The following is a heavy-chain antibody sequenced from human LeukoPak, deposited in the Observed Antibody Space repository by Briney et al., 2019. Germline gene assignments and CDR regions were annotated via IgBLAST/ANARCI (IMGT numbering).Heavy chain of an antibody. V-gene: IGHV3-30*02. CDR3: AKDRDEYGDDC. D-gene: IGHD4-17*01. CDR1: GFSFSDFG. J-gene: IGHJ4*02. Sequence: GGSLRLSCAASGFSFSDFGMHWIRQAPGKGLEWVTLIRSDGSSIYYADSVKGRFTISRDNSRNTLYLQMNSLRVEDTAVYYCAKDRDEYGDDCWGQGILVTVST. CDR2: IRSDGSSI.